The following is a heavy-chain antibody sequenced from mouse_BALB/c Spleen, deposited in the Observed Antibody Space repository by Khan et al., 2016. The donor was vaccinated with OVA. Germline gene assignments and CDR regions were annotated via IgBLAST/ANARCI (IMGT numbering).Heavy chain of an antibody. V-gene: IGHV3-2*02. CDR2: ISFSGST. J-gene: IGHJ4*01. D-gene: IGHD2-1*01. CDR1: GYSITSDFA. Sequence: EVQLQESGPGLVKPSQSLSLTCTVTGYSITSDFAWNWVRQFPGNKLAWMGYISFSGSTSYDPSLKSRLSITRDTPKNQFFLPLSSVTTEDTATYYCIRAVSYAYAYAMDYWGQGTSVTVSS. CDR3: IRAVSYAYAYAMDY.